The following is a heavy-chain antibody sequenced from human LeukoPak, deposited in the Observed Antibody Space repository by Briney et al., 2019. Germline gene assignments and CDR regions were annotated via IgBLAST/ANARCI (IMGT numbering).Heavy chain of an antibody. D-gene: IGHD3-22*01. CDR1: GGSISSSSYY. CDR2: IYYSGST. V-gene: IGHV4-39*07. Sequence: SETLSLTCTVSGGSISSSSYYWGWIRQPPGKGLEWIGSIYYSGSTYYNPSLKSRVTISVDTSKNQFSLKLSSVTAADTAVYYCARVSPDYYDSSGYPRDAFDIWGQGTMVTVSS. CDR3: ARVSPDYYDSSGYPRDAFDI. J-gene: IGHJ3*02.